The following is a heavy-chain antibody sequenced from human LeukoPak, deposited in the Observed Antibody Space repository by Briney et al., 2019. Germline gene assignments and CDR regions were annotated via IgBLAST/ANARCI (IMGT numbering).Heavy chain of an antibody. Sequence: PGGSLRLSCAASGFTFSSYAMSWVRQPPGKGLEWIGSIYYSGSTYYNPSLKSRVTISVDTSKNQFSLKLSSVTAADTAVYYCARAHETRDYYYYGMDVWGQGTTVTVSS. V-gene: IGHV4-39*07. CDR2: IYYSGST. CDR1: GFTFSSYA. J-gene: IGHJ6*02. CDR3: ARAHETRDYYYYGMDV.